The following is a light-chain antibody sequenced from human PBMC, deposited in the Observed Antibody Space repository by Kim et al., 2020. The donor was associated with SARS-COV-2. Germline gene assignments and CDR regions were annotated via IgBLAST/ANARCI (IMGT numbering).Light chain of an antibody. CDR3: QQTYTTG. J-gene: IGKJ2*03. CDR1: QKIVKY. CDR2: DAS. V-gene: IGKV1-39*01. Sequence: SLSASLGDRVTITCPASQKIVKYLSWYQQKPGKAPRLLIYDASNLQSGVPSRFSGSGSGTDFTLTISSLQPDDFATYYCQQTYTTGFGQGTKLEI.